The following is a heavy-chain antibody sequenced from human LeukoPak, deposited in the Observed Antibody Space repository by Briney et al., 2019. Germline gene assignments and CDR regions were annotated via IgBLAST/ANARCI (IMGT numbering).Heavy chain of an antibody. CDR1: GFTFGDYA. V-gene: IGHV3-49*04. D-gene: IGHD3-3*01. Sequence: GGSLRLSCTASGFTFGDYAMSWVRQAPGKGLEWVGFIRSKAYGGTTEYAASVKGRFTISRDDSKSIAYLQMNSLKTEDTAVYYCTRGSYDFWIRHGYFDYWGQGTLVTVSS. CDR3: TRGSYDFWIRHGYFDY. CDR2: IRSKAYGGTT. J-gene: IGHJ4*02.